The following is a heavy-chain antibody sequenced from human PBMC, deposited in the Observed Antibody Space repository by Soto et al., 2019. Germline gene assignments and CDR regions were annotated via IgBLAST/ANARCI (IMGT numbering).Heavy chain of an antibody. CDR2: IYPGDSDS. J-gene: IGHJ3*02. CDR1: GYSFISYW. CDR3: ARGLVDTAPTHGLDI. V-gene: IGHV5-51*01. D-gene: IGHD5-18*01. Sequence: GESLKISCKGSGYSFISYWIGWVRQMPGKGLEWMGIIYPGDSDSRYSPSFQGQVSISVDKSISTAYLQWSSLKASDTAMYYCARGLVDTAPTHGLDIWGQGTMVTVSS.